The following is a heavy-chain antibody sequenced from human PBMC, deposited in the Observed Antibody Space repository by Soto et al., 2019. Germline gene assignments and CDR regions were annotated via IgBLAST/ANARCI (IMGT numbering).Heavy chain of an antibody. Sequence: QVQLQESGPGLVKPSQTLSLTCTVSGGSIDNYEYYWTWIRQPPGKGLEWVGYIYYSGRTNYNPSLNSRLTLSLDTSKNPFSLRLTSVSAADTAMYYCARDRSNSPDYFDFWGQGTLVTVSS. CDR2: IYYSGRT. CDR1: GGSIDNYEYY. J-gene: IGHJ4*02. CDR3: ARDRSNSPDYFDF. V-gene: IGHV4-30-4*01. D-gene: IGHD6-6*01.